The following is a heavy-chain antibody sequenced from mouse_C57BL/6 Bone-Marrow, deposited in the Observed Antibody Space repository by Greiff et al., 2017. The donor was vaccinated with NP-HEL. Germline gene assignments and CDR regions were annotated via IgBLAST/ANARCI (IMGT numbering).Heavy chain of an antibody. J-gene: IGHJ3*01. CDR2: SDPENGDT. Sequence: QLQQSGAELVRPGASVKLSCTASGFNIKDDYMHWVKQRPEQGLEWIGWSDPENGDTEYASKFQGKATITADTSSTTAYLQLSSLTSEDTAVYYCIQLGPGLAYWGQGTLVTVSA. V-gene: IGHV14-4*01. CDR1: GFNIKDDY. CDR3: IQLGPGLAY. D-gene: IGHD4-1*02.